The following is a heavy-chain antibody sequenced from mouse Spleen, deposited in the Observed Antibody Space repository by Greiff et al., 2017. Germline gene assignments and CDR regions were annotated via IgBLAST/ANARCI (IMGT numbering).Heavy chain of an antibody. CDR1: GFTFSSYA. J-gene: IGHJ3*01. V-gene: IGHV5-9*01. CDR3: ARQTTATGFAY. Sequence: EVMLVESGGGLVKLGGSLKLSCAASGFTFSSYAMSWVRQTPEKRLEWVATISSGGGNTYYPDSVKGRFTISRDNAKNTLYLQMSSLKSEDTAMYYCARQTTATGFAYWGQGTLVTVSA. D-gene: IGHD1-2*01. CDR2: ISSGGGNT.